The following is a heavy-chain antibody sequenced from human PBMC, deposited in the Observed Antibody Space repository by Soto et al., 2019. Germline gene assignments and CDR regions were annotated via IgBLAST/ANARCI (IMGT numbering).Heavy chain of an antibody. D-gene: IGHD1-26*01. CDR1: GGTFRSYA. CDR2: IIPIFGTA. Sequence: SVRVYCKGSGGTFRSYAISWLRQAPGQGLEWMGGIIPIFGTANYAQKFQGRVTITADESTSTAYMELSSLRSEDTAVYYCARGVVGATNLDYWGQGTLVTVSS. CDR3: ARGVVGATNLDY. V-gene: IGHV1-69*13. J-gene: IGHJ4*02.